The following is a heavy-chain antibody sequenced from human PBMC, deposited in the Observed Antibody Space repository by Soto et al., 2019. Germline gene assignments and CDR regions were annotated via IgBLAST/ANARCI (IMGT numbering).Heavy chain of an antibody. Sequence: GGSLRLSCAASGFTFSSYWMSWVRQAPGKGLEWVANIKQDGSERYYVDSVKGRFTISRDNAKDSLYLQMNSLRAEDTAVYYCEGGIGVDVWGQGTTVTVSS. CDR2: IKQDGSER. D-gene: IGHD3-10*01. J-gene: IGHJ6*02. V-gene: IGHV3-7*03. CDR3: EGGIGVDV. CDR1: GFTFSSYW.